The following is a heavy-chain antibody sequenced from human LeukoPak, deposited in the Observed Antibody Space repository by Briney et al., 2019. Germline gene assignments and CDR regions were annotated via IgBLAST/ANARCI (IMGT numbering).Heavy chain of an antibody. J-gene: IGHJ4*02. D-gene: IGHD3-3*01. CDR2: IYSGGST. CDR1: GFTVSSNY. Sequence: GGSLRLSCAASGFTVSSNYMSWVRQAPGKGLEWVSVIYSGGSTYYADSVKGRFTISRHNSKDTLYLQMNSLRAEDTAVYYCAKDRVPNYDFWSGYYFDYWGQGTLVTVSS. CDR3: AKDRVPNYDFWSGYYFDY. V-gene: IGHV3-53*01.